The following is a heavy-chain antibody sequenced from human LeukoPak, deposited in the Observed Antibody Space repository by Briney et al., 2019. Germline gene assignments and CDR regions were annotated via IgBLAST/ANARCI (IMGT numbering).Heavy chain of an antibody. D-gene: IGHD6-19*01. CDR3: ARRGDSSGWSVIDY. J-gene: IGHJ4*02. CDR2: IYYSGST. V-gene: IGHV4-59*08. CDR1: GGSISSYY. Sequence: SETLSLTCTVSGGSISSYYWSWIRQPPGKGLEWIGYIYYSGSTNYSPSLKSRVTISVDTSKNQFSLKLSSVTAADTAVYYCARRGDSSGWSVIDYWGQGTLVTVSS.